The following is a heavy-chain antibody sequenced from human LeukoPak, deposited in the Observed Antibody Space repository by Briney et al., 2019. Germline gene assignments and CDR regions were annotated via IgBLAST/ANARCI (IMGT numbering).Heavy chain of an antibody. CDR2: FDPEDGET. D-gene: IGHD2-2*01. J-gene: IGHJ4*02. V-gene: IGHV1-24*01. Sequence: ASVKVSCKVSGYTLTELSMHWVRQAPGKGLEWMGGFDPEDGETIYAQEFQGRVTMTEDTSTDTAYMELSSLRSEDTAVYYCATDLGYCSSTSCYWGQGTLVTVSS. CDR3: ATDLGYCSSTSCY. CDR1: GYTLTELS.